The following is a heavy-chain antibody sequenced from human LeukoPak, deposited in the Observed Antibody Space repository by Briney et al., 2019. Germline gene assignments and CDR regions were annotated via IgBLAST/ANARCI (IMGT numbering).Heavy chain of an antibody. J-gene: IGHJ4*02. D-gene: IGHD5-18*01. Sequence: GGSLRLSCVASGFTFSTYTMNWVRQAPGKGLEWVPSISSSSFFISYADSVKGRFTISRDNAKNSLYLQMNSLRAEDTAVYYCAKLARYSYVGVYYFDSWGQGILVTVSS. CDR2: ISSSSFFI. V-gene: IGHV3-21*04. CDR3: AKLARYSYVGVYYFDS. CDR1: GFTFSTYT.